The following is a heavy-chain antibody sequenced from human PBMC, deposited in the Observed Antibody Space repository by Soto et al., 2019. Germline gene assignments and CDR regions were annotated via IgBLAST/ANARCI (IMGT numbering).Heavy chain of an antibody. V-gene: IGHV3-30*18. D-gene: IGHD1-26*01. CDR3: AKLASPWVLWYYFDY. CDR2: VSHDGSNN. J-gene: IGHJ4*02. CDR1: GFTFSSHG. Sequence: GGSLRLSCAASGFTFSSHGMHWVRRAPGKGLEWVAVVSHDGSNNYYADSVKGRFTISRDNSKNTLYLQMNSLRIEDTAVYTCAKLASPWVLWYYFDYWGQGTLVTVSS.